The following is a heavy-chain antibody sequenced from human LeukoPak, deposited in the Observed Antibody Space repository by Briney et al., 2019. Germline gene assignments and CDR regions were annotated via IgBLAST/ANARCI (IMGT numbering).Heavy chain of an antibody. Sequence: GGSLRLSCAASRFTFSSYGMNWVRQAPGKGLEWVSYISSSGSTIYYADSVKGRFTISRDNAKNSLYLQMNSLRAEDTAVYYCAKDSPIAAAGTSGNWGQGTLVTVSS. D-gene: IGHD6-13*01. CDR1: RFTFSSYG. V-gene: IGHV3-48*03. J-gene: IGHJ4*02. CDR3: AKDSPIAAAGTSGN. CDR2: ISSSGSTI.